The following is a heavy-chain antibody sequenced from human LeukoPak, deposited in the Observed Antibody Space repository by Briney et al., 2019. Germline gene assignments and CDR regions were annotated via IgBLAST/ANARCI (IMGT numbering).Heavy chain of an antibody. J-gene: IGHJ3*02. Sequence: SETLSLTCTVSGGSISSYYWSWIRQPPGKGLEWIGTIYHSGDTYFNPSLKSRVTISVDTSTNNFSLKLTSVTAADTAVYYCARRRTSGWFRNVFDIWGQGTTVTVSS. CDR3: ARRRTSGWFRNVFDI. V-gene: IGHV4-59*08. CDR2: IYHSGDT. D-gene: IGHD6-19*01. CDR1: GGSISSYY.